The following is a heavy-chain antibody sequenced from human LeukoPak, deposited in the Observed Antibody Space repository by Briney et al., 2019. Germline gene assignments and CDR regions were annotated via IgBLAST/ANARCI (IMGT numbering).Heavy chain of an antibody. V-gene: IGHV3-23*01. J-gene: IGHJ4*02. CDR1: GFYFSNYA. CDR3: TKGHIESGGYYYFDV. D-gene: IGHD3-22*01. Sequence: GGSLRLSCAASGFYFSNYAMNWVRQAPGKGLEWVSGVRGGGGGTYYADSVKGRFTISRDNSKNTLNLQMSSLRGEDTAVYYCTKGHIESGGYYYFDVWGQGTLVTVSS. CDR2: VRGGGGGT.